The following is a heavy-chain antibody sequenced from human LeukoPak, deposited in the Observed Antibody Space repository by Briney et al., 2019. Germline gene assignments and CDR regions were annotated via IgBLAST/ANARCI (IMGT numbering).Heavy chain of an antibody. CDR3: AYTRDDYNGPIY. CDR1: GFTFDDYA. J-gene: IGHJ4*02. CDR2: IGWNSGSI. D-gene: IGHD5-24*01. V-gene: IGHV3-9*01. Sequence: GGSLRLSCAASGFTFDDYAMYWVRQTPGKGLEWVSSIGWNSGSIGYADSVKGRFTISRDNAKNSLYLQMNSLRAEDTALYYCAYTRDDYNGPIYWGQGTLVTVSS.